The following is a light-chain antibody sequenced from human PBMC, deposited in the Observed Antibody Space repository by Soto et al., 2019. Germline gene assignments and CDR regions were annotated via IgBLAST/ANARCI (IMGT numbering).Light chain of an antibody. V-gene: IGLV2-14*01. CDR1: SSDVGGYNY. CDR3: SSYTSSSTRV. J-gene: IGLJ2*01. Sequence: QSALTQRASVSGSPGQSITISCTGTSSDVGGYNYVSWYQQHPGKAPKLMIYDVSNRPSGVSNRFSGSKSGNTASLTISGLQAEGEADYYCSSYTSSSTRVFGGGTKLTVL. CDR2: DVS.